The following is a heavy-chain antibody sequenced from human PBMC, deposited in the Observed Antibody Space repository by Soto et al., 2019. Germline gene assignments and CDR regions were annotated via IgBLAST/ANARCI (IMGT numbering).Heavy chain of an antibody. D-gene: IGHD3-10*01. CDR2: INHSGST. CDR3: PRPEELLRAFDI. V-gene: IGHV4-34*08. Sequence: ALCLRYSGSAGMSRACAWRLCRQPPGKGLEWIGEINHSGSTNYNPSLKSRVTISVDTSKNQFSLKLSSVTAADTSVYYWPRPEELLRAFDIWGRGTMVT. J-gene: IGHJ3*02. CDR1: AGMSRACA.